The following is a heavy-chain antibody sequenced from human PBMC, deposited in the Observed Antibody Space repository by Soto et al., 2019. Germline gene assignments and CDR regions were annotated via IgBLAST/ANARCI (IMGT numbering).Heavy chain of an antibody. V-gene: IGHV3-30-3*01. CDR1: GFTFSSYA. CDR2: ISYDGSNK. CDR3: ARIRGRCSSTSCPAGDAFDI. D-gene: IGHD2-2*01. Sequence: GGSLRLSCAASGFTFSSYAMHWVRQAPGKGLEWVAVISYDGSNKYYADSVKGRFTISRDNAKNSLYLQMNSLRAEDTAVYYCARIRGRCSSTSCPAGDAFDIWGQGTMVTVSS. J-gene: IGHJ3*02.